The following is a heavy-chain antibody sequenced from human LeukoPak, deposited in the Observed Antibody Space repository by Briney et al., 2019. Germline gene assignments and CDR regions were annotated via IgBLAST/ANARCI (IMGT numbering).Heavy chain of an antibody. CDR1: GFTFSSYA. V-gene: IGHV3-23*01. CDR2: ISGSGGST. D-gene: IGHD3-16*02. J-gene: IGHJ5*02. CDR3: AKVQSGYYDYVWGSYRYSWFDP. Sequence: PGGSLRLSCAASGFTFSSYAMSWVRQAPGKGLEWVSAISGSGGSTYYADSVKGRFTISRDNSKNTLYLQMNSLRAEDTAVYYCAKVQSGYYDYVWGSYRYSWFDPWGQGTLVTVSS.